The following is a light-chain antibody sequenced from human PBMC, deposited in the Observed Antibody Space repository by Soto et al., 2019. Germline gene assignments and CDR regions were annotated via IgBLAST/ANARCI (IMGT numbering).Light chain of an antibody. J-gene: IGLJ1*01. Sequence: SYELTQPPSVSVAPGQTAKITCGGDNIGITRVHWYQQRPGQAPLLVVYDDTDRPSGISERFSGSNSENTATLTISRVEAGDEGDYYCQLWDTTANRRVFGTGTKLTVL. CDR2: DDT. CDR3: QLWDTTANRRV. CDR1: NIGITR. V-gene: IGLV3-21*02.